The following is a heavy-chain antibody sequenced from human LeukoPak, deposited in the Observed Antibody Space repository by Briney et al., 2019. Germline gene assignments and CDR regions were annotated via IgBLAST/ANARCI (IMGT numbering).Heavy chain of an antibody. Sequence: SETLSLACAVYGGSFSGYYWSWIRRPPGKGLEWIGEINHSGSTNYNPSLKSRVTISVDTSKNQFSLKLSSVTAADTAVYYCAREKTGLDGMDVWGQGTTVTVSS. CDR3: AREKTGLDGMDV. CDR1: GGSFSGYY. V-gene: IGHV4-34*01. J-gene: IGHJ6*02. CDR2: INHSGST.